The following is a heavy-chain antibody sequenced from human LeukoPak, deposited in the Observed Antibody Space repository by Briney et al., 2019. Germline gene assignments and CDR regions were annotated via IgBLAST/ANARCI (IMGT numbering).Heavy chain of an antibody. D-gene: IGHD6-25*01. CDR1: GGSISSYY. CDR2: IYYSGST. V-gene: IGHV4-39*07. J-gene: IGHJ5*02. Sequence: SETLSLTCTVSGGSISSYYWSWIRQPPGKGLEWIGSIYYSGSTYYNPSLKSRVTISVDTSKNQFSLKLSSVTAADTAVYYCARDQSIAAGWFDPWGQGTLVTVSS. CDR3: ARDQSIAAGWFDP.